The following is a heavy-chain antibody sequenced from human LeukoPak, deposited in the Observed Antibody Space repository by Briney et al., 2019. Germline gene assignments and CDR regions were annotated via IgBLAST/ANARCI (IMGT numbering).Heavy chain of an antibody. CDR1: GGSISSYY. Sequence: SETLSLTCTVSGGSISSYYWSWIRQPPGKGLEWIGYIYYSGSTNYNPSLKSRVTISVDTSKNQFSLKLSSVTAADTAVYYCARVGGSSTYYMDVWGKGTTVTVSS. J-gene: IGHJ6*03. CDR2: IYYSGST. CDR3: ARVGGSSTYYMDV. V-gene: IGHV4-59*12. D-gene: IGHD6-13*01.